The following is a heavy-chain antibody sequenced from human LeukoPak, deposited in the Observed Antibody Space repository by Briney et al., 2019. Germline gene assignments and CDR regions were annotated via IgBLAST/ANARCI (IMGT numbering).Heavy chain of an antibody. CDR1: GYTFTNYG. D-gene: IGHD2-8*01. V-gene: IGHV1-18*01. J-gene: IGHJ4*02. CDR2: ISLYSGHT. CDR3: ARGGSNGVGY. Sequence: GASVKVSCRTAGYTFTNYGVTWVRQAPGQGLEWMGWISLYSGHTNYAQRLQGRVTMTTDITTTTAYMELRSLRSDDTAVYFCARGGSNGVGYWGQGTLVTVSS.